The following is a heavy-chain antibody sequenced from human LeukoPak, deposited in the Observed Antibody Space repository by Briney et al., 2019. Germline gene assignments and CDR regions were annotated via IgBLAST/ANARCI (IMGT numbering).Heavy chain of an antibody. CDR2: ISAYNGNT. J-gene: IGHJ4*02. CDR1: GYTFTSYG. Sequence: ASVKVSCKASGYTFTSYGISWVRQAPGQGLEWMGWISAYNGNTNYAQKLQGRVTMTTDTSTSTAYMELRGLRSDDTAVYYCTRSKRDGSDNYYNLDYWGQGTLVTVSS. CDR3: TRSKRDGSDNYYNLDY. D-gene: IGHD3-10*01. V-gene: IGHV1-18*01.